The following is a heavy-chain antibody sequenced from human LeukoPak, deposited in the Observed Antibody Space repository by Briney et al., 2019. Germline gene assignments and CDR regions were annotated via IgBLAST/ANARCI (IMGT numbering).Heavy chain of an antibody. D-gene: IGHD6-13*01. CDR2: ISSSSSYI. CDR1: GFTFSSYA. V-gene: IGHV3-21*01. Sequence: GGSLRLSCAASGFTFSSYAMSWVRQAPGKGLEWVSSISSSSSYIYYADSVKGRFTISRDNAKNSLYLQMNSLRAEDTAVYYCARDLAAAGTIIYWGQGTLVTVSS. CDR3: ARDLAAAGTIIY. J-gene: IGHJ4*02.